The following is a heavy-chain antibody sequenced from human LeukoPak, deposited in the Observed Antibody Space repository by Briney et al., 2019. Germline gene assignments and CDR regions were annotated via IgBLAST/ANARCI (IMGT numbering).Heavy chain of an antibody. Sequence: PSETLSLTCTVSGGSISSGGYYCSWIRQHPGKGLEWIGYIFFSGSTYYNPSLKGRVTISVDTSKNQFSLKLSSVTAADTAVYYCARSPGGWDIPANDAFDIWGQGTMVTVSS. V-gene: IGHV4-61*08. CDR2: IFFSGST. CDR3: ARSPGGWDIPANDAFDI. CDR1: GGSISSGGYY. J-gene: IGHJ3*02. D-gene: IGHD2-15*01.